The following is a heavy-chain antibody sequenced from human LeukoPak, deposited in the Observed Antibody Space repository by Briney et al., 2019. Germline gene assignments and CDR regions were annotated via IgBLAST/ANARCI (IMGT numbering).Heavy chain of an antibody. CDR1: GGSISSGGYS. D-gene: IGHD1-26*01. Sequence: PSETLSLTFAVSGGSISSGGYSWSWIRQPPGKGLEWIGYIYHSGSTYYNPSLKSRGTISVDRSKNQFSLKLSSVTAADTAVYYCARAYSGSYYGDYWGQGTLVTVSS. CDR3: ARAYSGSYYGDY. V-gene: IGHV4-30-2*01. CDR2: IYHSGST. J-gene: IGHJ4*02.